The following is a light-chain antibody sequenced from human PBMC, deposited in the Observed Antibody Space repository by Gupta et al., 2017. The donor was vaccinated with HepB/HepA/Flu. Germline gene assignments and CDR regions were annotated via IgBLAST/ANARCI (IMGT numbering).Light chain of an antibody. Sequence: QSVLTQPPSVSRAPRQRVTISCTGSSSNIGAGYDVHWYQQLPETAPKLLIYGNSNRPSGVPDRFSGSKSGTSASLAITGLQAEDEADYYCQSYDSSLSGWVFGGGTKLTVL. CDR2: GNS. CDR3: QSYDSSLSGWV. J-gene: IGLJ3*02. V-gene: IGLV1-40*01. CDR1: SSNIGAGYD.